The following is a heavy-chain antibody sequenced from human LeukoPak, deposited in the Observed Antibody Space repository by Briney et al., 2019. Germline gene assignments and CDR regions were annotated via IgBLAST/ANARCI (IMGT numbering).Heavy chain of an antibody. CDR3: VRGDWDC. D-gene: IGHD3-9*01. Sequence: GGSLRLSCAASGFIFSDYGINWVRQAPGKGLEWLSYISSSDNSIYYVDSVKGRFTISRDNAMSSVYLQMSSLRDEDTAVYYCVRGDWDCWGQGTLVTVSS. CDR2: ISSSDNSI. J-gene: IGHJ4*02. V-gene: IGHV3-48*02. CDR1: GFIFSDYG.